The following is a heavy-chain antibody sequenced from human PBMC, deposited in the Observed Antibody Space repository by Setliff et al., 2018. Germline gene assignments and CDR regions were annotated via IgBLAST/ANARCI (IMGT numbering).Heavy chain of an antibody. CDR3: VRDRAAIVVGPPTAAFDI. Sequence: ASVKVSCKASGYTFTGHYLHWVRQAPGQGLEWMGRIKPNTGGTTYAQKFLGRVTMTGVTSINTTYMELRSLRSDDTAQYYCVRDRAAIVVGPPTAAFDIWGQGTMVTVSS. CDR1: GYTFTGHY. V-gene: IGHV1-2*06. J-gene: IGHJ3*02. D-gene: IGHD2-2*01. CDR2: IKPNTGGT.